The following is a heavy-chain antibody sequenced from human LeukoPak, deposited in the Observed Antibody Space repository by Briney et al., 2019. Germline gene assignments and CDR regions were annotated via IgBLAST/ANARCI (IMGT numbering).Heavy chain of an antibody. CDR2: ISAYNGNT. J-gene: IGHJ4*02. CDR3: ARDQWLRMATIPDY. D-gene: IGHD5-24*01. Sequence: ASVKVSCKASGYTFTSYGISWVRQAPGQGLEWMGWISAYNGNTNYAQKLQGRVTMTTDTSTSTAYMELRSLRSDDTAVYYCARDQWLRMATIPDYWGQGTLVTVSS. V-gene: IGHV1-18*01. CDR1: GYTFTSYG.